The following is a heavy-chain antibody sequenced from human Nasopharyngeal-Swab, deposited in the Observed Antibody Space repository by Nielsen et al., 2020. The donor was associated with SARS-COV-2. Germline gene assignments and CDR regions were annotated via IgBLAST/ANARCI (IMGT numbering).Heavy chain of an antibody. J-gene: IGHJ4*02. CDR3: ARDSATGIAGATGIDF. CDR2: IWYDGSNE. V-gene: IGHV3-33*01. Sequence: WIRQPPEKGLEWVALIWYDGSNEFYADSVKGRFTISRDNSKNILFLQMNSLRAEDTAVYFCARDSATGIAGATGIDFWGQGILVTVSS. D-gene: IGHD1-26*01.